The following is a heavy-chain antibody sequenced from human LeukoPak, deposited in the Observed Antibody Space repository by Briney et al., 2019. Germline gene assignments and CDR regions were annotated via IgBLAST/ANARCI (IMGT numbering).Heavy chain of an antibody. CDR2: IKQDGSET. V-gene: IGHV3-7*04. Sequence: GGSLRLSCTASAITLSDSWMSWVRQAPGKGLERVAEIKQDGSETNYVDSMKGRFTISRDNAKNSVFLQMSSLRGDDTAIYYCARHLAGDSLYRHFDYWGQGTLVTVSS. CDR3: ARHLAGDSLYRHFDY. CDR1: AITLSDSW. D-gene: IGHD5/OR15-5a*01. J-gene: IGHJ4*02.